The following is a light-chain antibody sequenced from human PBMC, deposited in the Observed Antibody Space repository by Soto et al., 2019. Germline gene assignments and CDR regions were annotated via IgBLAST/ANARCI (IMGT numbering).Light chain of an antibody. CDR1: QGISSN. CDR3: QQYNSYLWT. Sequence: DIQLSKSPSFLSASVGDRVTITCRGRQGISSNLAWYQQKPGKAHKILIYAASSLQSGVTSRFSGSGSGTDFTLTISSLQPDEFATYYCQQYNSYLWTCGQGTKGDI. V-gene: IGKV1-9*01. CDR2: AAS. J-gene: IGKJ1*01.